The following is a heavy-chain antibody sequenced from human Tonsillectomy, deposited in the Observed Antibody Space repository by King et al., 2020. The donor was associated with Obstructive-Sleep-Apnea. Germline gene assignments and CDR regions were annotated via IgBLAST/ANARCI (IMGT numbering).Heavy chain of an antibody. D-gene: IGHD3-10*01. CDR2: ISSSSSTI. CDR3: ARDRVYGSGSGLDY. J-gene: IGHJ4*02. CDR1: GFTFSSYS. V-gene: IGHV3-48*01. Sequence: VQLVESGGGLVQPGGSLRLSCAASGFTFSSYSMNWVRHAPGKGLEWVSYISSSSSTIFYADSVKGRFTSSRDNAKNSLYLQMNSLRAEDTAVYYCARDRVYGSGSGLDYWGQGTLVTVSS.